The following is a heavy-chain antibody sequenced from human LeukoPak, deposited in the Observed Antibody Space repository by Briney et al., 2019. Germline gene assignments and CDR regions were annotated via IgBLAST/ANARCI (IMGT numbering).Heavy chain of an antibody. CDR2: IYSGGST. Sequence: PGGSLRLSCAASGFTVSSNYMSWVRQAPGKGLEWVSVIYSGGSTYYADSVKGRFTISRDNSKNTLYLQMNSLRAEDTAVYYCEGKRGFYDFWSGSYWDYYYYMDVWGKGTTVTVSS. CDR1: GFTVSSNY. V-gene: IGHV3-53*01. D-gene: IGHD3-3*01. J-gene: IGHJ6*03. CDR3: EGKRGFYDFWSGSYWDYYYYMDV.